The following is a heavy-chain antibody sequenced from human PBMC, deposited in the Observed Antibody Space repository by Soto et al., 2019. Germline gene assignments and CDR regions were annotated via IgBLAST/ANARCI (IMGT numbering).Heavy chain of an antibody. Sequence: TLSLTCAVSDGSISSGGYSWGWIRQPPGKGLEWIGYIYHSGSTYYNPSLKSRVTISVDRSKNQFPLKLSPVTAADTAVYSFARVPDRCGHETLLTVSS. D-gene: IGHD2-2*01. V-gene: IGHV4-30-2*01. CDR3: ARVPDR. CDR1: DGSISSGGYS. J-gene: IGHJ5*02. CDR2: IYHSGST.